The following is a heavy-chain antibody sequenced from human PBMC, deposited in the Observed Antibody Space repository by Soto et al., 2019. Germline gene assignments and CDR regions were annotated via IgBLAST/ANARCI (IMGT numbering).Heavy chain of an antibody. V-gene: IGHV1-69*13. CDR1: GGTFSSYA. J-gene: IGHJ6*02. Sequence: SVKVSCKASGGTFSSYAISWVRQAPGQGLEWMGGIIPIFGTANYAQKFQGRVTITADEPTSTAYMELSSLRSEDTAVYYCARLWKRYCSSTSCYYYYYYGMDVWGQGTTVTVSS. CDR2: IIPIFGTA. D-gene: IGHD2-2*01. CDR3: ARLWKRYCSSTSCYYYYYYGMDV.